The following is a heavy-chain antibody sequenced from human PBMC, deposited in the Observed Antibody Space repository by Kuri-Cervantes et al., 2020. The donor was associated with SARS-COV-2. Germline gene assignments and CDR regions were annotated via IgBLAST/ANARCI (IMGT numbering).Heavy chain of an antibody. D-gene: IGHD2-2*01. CDR3: AKDIFIVVVPAATEYDAFDI. J-gene: IGHJ3*02. Sequence: GGSLRLSCAASGFTFSSYAMSWVRQAPGKGLEWVSAISGSGGSTYYADSVKGRFTISRDNSKNTLYLQMNSLRAEGTAVYYCAKDIFIVVVPAATEYDAFDIWGQGTMVTVSS. V-gene: IGHV3-23*01. CDR1: GFTFSSYA. CDR2: ISGSGGST.